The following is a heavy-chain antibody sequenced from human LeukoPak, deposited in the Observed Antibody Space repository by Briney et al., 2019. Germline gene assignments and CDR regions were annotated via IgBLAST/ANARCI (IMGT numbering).Heavy chain of an antibody. D-gene: IGHD3-22*01. CDR1: GYTLTELS. Sequence: ASVKVSCKVSGYTLTELSMHWVRQAPGQGLEWMGGIIPIFGAANYAQKFQGRVTITTDESTSTAYMELSSLRSEDTAVYYCASSGGGITTTIYYFDYWGQGTLVTVSS. CDR3: ASSGGGITTTIYYFDY. V-gene: IGHV1-69*05. CDR2: IIPIFGAA. J-gene: IGHJ4*02.